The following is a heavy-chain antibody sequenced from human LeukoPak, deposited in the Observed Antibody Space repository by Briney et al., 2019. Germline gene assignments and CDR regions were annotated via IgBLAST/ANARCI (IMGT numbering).Heavy chain of an antibody. D-gene: IGHD1-1*01. V-gene: IGHV4-34*01. CDR3: ARGRASNNYYNYFDP. CDR1: GDSFNEYY. CDR2: INHSGST. J-gene: IGHJ5*02. Sequence: SETLSLTCAVYGDSFNEYYWSWVRQPPGKALEWIGEINHSGSTNYNPSLKSRVTISVDKSLRQFFLRLSPVTAADTAVYYCARGRASNNYYNYFDPWGQGTQVTVSS.